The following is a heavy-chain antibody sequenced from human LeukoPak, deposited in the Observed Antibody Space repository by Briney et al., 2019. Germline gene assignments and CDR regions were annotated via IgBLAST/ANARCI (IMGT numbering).Heavy chain of an antibody. Sequence: SETLSLTCAVSGGSISSSNWWSWVRQPPGKGLEWIGEIYHSGSTNYNPSLKSRVTISVDKSKNQFSLKLSSVTAADTAVYYCARVNGYYYYYGMDVWAKGPRSPSP. J-gene: IGHJ6*02. CDR1: GGSISSSNW. CDR3: ARVNGYYYYYGMDV. CDR2: IYHSGST. V-gene: IGHV4-4*02.